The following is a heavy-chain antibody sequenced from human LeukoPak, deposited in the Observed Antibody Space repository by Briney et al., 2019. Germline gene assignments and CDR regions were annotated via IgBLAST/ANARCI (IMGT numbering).Heavy chain of an antibody. CDR1: GYTFTSYG. CDR3: ARVVGGSYYSANCFDY. CDR2: ISAYNGNT. J-gene: IGHJ4*02. D-gene: IGHD1-26*01. V-gene: IGHV1-18*01. Sequence: ASVKVSCKPSGYTFTSYGISWVRQAPGQGLEWMGWISAYNGNTNYAQKLQDRVTMTTDTFTSTACMELRSLRSDDTAVYYCARVVGGSYYSANCFDYWGQGTLVTVSS.